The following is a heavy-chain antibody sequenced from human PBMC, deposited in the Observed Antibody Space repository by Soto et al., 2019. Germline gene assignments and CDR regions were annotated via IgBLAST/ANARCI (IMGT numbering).Heavy chain of an antibody. CDR1: GGSISSSSYY. D-gene: IGHD2-15*01. CDR2: IYYSGST. V-gene: IGHV4-39*01. CDR3: ARHTPAISISDH. Sequence: QLQLQESGPGLVKPSETLSLTCTVSGGSISSSSYYWGWIRQPPGKGLEWIGSIYYSGSTYYNPSLKSRVTISVDTSKNQFALKLSSVTAADPAVYYCARHTPAISISDHWGQGTLLTVSS. J-gene: IGHJ4*02.